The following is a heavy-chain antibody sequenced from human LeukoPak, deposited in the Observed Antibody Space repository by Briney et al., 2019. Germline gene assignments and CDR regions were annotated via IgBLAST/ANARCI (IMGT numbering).Heavy chain of an antibody. D-gene: IGHD3-22*01. CDR1: GFTFSSYD. V-gene: IGHV3-23*01. J-gene: IGHJ4*02. CDR3: AKDYYDSSGYYSPFDY. Sequence: GGSLRLSCAASGFTFSSYDMSWVRQAPGKGLEWVSAISGSGGSTYYADSVKGRFTISRDNSKNTLYLQMNSLRAEDTAVYYCAKDYYDSSGYYSPFDYWGQGTLVTVSS. CDR2: ISGSGGST.